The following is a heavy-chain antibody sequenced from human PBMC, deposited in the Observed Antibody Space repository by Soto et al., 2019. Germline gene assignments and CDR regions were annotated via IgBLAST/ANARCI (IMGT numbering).Heavy chain of an antibody. CDR2: INHSGST. Sequence: SETLSLTCAVYGGSFSGYYWSWIRQPPGKGLEWIGEINHSGSTNYNPSLKSRVTISVDTSKNQFSLKLSSVTAADTAVYYCARRGRVLLPPLAFDIWGQGTMVTVSS. CDR3: ARRGRVLLPPLAFDI. D-gene: IGHD2-21*01. V-gene: IGHV4-34*01. CDR1: GGSFSGYY. J-gene: IGHJ3*02.